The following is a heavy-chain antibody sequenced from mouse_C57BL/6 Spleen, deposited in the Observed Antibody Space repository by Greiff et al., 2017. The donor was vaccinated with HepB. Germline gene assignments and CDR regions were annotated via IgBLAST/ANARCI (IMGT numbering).Heavy chain of an antibody. D-gene: IGHD1-1*01. CDR2: ISSGGDYI. CDR1: GFTFSSYA. V-gene: IGHV5S21*01. CDR3: DRYGSSRWYFDI. J-gene: IGHJ1*03. Sequence: EVRLVESGEGLVKPGGSLKLSCAASGFTFSSYAMSWVRQTPEKRLEWVAYISSGGDYIYYADTVKGRFTISRDNARNTLYLQMSSLKSEDTAMYYCDRYGSSRWYFDIWGTGTTVTVSS.